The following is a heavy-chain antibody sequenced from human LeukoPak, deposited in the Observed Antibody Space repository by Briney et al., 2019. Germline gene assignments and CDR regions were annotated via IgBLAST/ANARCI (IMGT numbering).Heavy chain of an antibody. Sequence: SETLSLTCTVSGGSISSYYWSWIRQPPGKGLEWIGYIYYSGSTNYNPSLNSRVTISVDTSKNQFFLKLNSVTAADTAVYYCAREVSGSGWYLDYWGQGNLVTVSS. CDR1: GGSISSYY. D-gene: IGHD6-19*01. V-gene: IGHV4-59*01. CDR2: IYYSGST. J-gene: IGHJ4*02. CDR3: AREVSGSGWYLDY.